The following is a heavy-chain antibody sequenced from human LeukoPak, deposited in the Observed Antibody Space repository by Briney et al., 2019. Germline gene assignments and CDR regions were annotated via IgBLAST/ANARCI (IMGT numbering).Heavy chain of an antibody. D-gene: IGHD2-8*02. CDR2: ISSTSAYI. CDR1: GFTFSSYW. CDR3: ARVAVSGPTGWFDS. Sequence: GGSLRLSCAASGFTFSSYWMHWVRQAPGKGLEWVSSISSTSAYIYYADSVKGRFTISRDNVDNVVYLQMNSLGAEDTAVYYCARVAVSGPTGWFDSWGQGTLVIVSS. J-gene: IGHJ5*01. V-gene: IGHV3-21*01.